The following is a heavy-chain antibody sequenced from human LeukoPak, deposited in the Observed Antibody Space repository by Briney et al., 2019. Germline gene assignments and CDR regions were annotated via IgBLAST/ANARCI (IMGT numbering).Heavy chain of an antibody. V-gene: IGHV3-48*01. J-gene: IGHJ4*02. D-gene: IGHD6-6*01. CDR2: ISSSSSTI. CDR3: ARALSSSSSYFDY. Sequence: GGSLRLSCAASGFTFSPYTLHWVRQAPGKGLEWVSYISSSSSTIYYADSVKGRFTISRDNAKNSLYLQMNSLRAEDTAVYYCARALSSSSSYFDYWGQGTLVTVSS. CDR1: GFTFSPYT.